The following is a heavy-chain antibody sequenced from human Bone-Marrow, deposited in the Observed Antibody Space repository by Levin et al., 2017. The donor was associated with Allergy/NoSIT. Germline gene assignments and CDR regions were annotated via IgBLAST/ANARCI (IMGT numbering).Heavy chain of an antibody. V-gene: IGHV3-9*01. CDR2: ISWNSGSI. CDR3: ARASGGLDY. CDR1: GFTFDDYA. D-gene: IGHD3-16*01. Sequence: SCAASGFTFDDYAMHWVRQAPGKGLEWVSGISWNSGSIGYADSVKGRFTISRDNAKNSLYLQMNSLRAEDTALYYCARASGGLDYWGQGTLVTVSS. J-gene: IGHJ4*02.